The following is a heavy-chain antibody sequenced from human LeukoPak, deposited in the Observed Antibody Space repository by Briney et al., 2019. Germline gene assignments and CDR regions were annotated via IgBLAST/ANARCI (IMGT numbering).Heavy chain of an antibody. CDR3: ARDLAWGGY. CDR1: GFTFSSYA. J-gene: IGHJ4*02. V-gene: IGHV3-23*01. CDR2: ISGSGDNT. D-gene: IGHD7-27*01. Sequence: TGGSLRLSCAASGFTFSSYAMSWVRQAPGKGLEWVSGISGSGDNTYYADSVKGRFTISRDNSKNTLYVQMNSLRAEDTAVYYCARDLAWGGYWGQGTLVTVSS.